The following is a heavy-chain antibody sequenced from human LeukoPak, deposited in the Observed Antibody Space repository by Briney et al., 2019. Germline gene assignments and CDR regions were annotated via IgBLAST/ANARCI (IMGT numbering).Heavy chain of an antibody. CDR3: AKDGGLWISAHWGDS. CDR2: ISTGGGNT. Sequence: GGSLRLSCTASGFTFSSYTMSWVRQAPGKGLKWVSTISTGGGNTYYADSVQGRFTVSRDDSKNTLYLQMNSLRVEDTAVYYCAKDGGLWISAHWGDSWGRGTLVTVSS. CDR1: GFTFSSYT. J-gene: IGHJ4*02. V-gene: IGHV3-23*01. D-gene: IGHD2-2*03.